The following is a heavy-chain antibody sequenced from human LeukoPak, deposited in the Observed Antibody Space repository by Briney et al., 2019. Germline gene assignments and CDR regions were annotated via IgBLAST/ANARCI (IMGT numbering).Heavy chain of an antibody. V-gene: IGHV3-15*01. D-gene: IGHD3-22*01. Sequence: GGSLRLTCAASGFIFSNAWMNWVRQAPGKGLEWVGGVKTKKDGGTTDCPPPLQGRFTLSHDDSKQMAYLHMNNQKTEDSALHYCTTAPYSYDPGIADFWGRGTLVTVSS. CDR2: VKTKKDGGTT. J-gene: IGHJ4*02. CDR1: GFIFSNAW. CDR3: TTAPYSYDPGIADF.